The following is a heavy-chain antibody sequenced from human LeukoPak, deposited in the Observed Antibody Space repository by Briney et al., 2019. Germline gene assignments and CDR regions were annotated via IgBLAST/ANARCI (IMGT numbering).Heavy chain of an antibody. CDR3: ARELVDCSGGSCYRDAFDI. J-gene: IGHJ3*02. V-gene: IGHV1-46*01. Sequence: ASVKVSCKASGYTFTSYGISWVRQAPGQGLEWMGIINPSGGSTSYAQKFQGRVTMTRDTSTSTVYMELSSLRSEDTAVYYCARELVDCSGGSCYRDAFDIWGQGTMVTVSS. CDR1: GYTFTSYG. CDR2: INPSGGST. D-gene: IGHD2-15*01.